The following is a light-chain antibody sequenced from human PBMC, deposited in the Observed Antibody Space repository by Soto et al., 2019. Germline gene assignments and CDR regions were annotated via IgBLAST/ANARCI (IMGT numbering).Light chain of an antibody. J-gene: IGKJ2*01. Sequence: EIVLTQSPGTLSLSPGERATLSCRASQSVSSNFLAWYQEKPGQAPRLLIYGASSRATGIPDRFSGSGSGTEFTLTISSLQPDDFATYYCQQYNSFPYTFGQGTKVDIK. V-gene: IGKV3-20*01. CDR1: QSVSSNF. CDR3: QQYNSFPYT. CDR2: GAS.